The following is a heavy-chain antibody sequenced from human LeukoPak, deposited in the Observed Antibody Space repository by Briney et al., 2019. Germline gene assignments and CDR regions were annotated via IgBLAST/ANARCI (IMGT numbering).Heavy chain of an antibody. CDR2: VIPILGTP. V-gene: IGHV1-69*08. CDR1: GDTFSTYT. J-gene: IGHJ4*02. Sequence: GSSVKVSCKASGDTFSTYTVTWVRQAPGQGLEWMGGVIPILGTPNYAQKFQGRVTITADKSTTTVSIDLRSLRSDDTAVYYCARVERGGVLEVWGPGTLVIVSS. D-gene: IGHD3-16*01. CDR3: ARVERGGVLEV.